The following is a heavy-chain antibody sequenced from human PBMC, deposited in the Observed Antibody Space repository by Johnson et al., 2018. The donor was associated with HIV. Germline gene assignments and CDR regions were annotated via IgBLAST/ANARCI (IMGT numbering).Heavy chain of an antibody. CDR3: AKIIGYSSGLEI. V-gene: IGHV3-30-3*02. J-gene: IGHJ3*02. D-gene: IGHD6-19*01. CDR2: LSYDGSNK. Sequence: QVQLVESGGGVVQPGRSLRLSCAASGFTFSSYAMHWVRQAPGKGLEWVAVLSYDGSNKYYADSVKGRFTISRDNSKNTLYLQMNSLRAEDTAVYYCAKIIGYSSGLEIWGQGTMVTVSS. CDR1: GFTFSSYA.